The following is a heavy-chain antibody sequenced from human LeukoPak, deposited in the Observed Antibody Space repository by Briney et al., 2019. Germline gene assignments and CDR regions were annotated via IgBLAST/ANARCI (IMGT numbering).Heavy chain of an antibody. CDR2: IDWDDDK. J-gene: IGHJ4*02. CDR3: ARISYSGSYHYFDY. Sequence: SGPTLVNPTQTLTLTCTFSGCSLSTSGMCVSWIRQPPGKALEWLARIDWDDDKYYSTSLKTRLTISKDTSKNQVVLTMTNMDPVDTATYYCARISYSGSYHYFDYWGQGTLVTVSS. CDR1: GCSLSTSGMC. D-gene: IGHD1-26*01. V-gene: IGHV2-70*11.